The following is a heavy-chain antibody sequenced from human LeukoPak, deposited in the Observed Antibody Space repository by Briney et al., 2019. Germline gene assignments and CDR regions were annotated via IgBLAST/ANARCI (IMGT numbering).Heavy chain of an antibody. CDR1: GFTFSSYA. CDR2: ISGSGDST. V-gene: IGHV3-23*01. J-gene: IGHJ4*02. Sequence: GGSLRLSCAASGFTFSSYAMSWVRQAPGKGLEWVSTISGSGDSTYYADSVKGRFTISRDNSKNTLYLQMNSLRAEDTAVYYCAVDYYDSSGYLGYWGQGTLVTVSS. CDR3: AVDYYDSSGYLGY. D-gene: IGHD3-22*01.